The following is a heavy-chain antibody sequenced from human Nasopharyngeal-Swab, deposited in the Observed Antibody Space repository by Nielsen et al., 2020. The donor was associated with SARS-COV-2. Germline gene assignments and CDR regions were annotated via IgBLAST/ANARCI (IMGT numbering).Heavy chain of an antibody. CDR3: ARGGDPREVVAATDCFDP. J-gene: IGHJ5*02. CDR2: INPNSGGT. CDR1: GYTFIGYY. Sequence: ASVKVSCKASGYTFIGYYMHWVRQAPGQGLEWMGWINPNSGGTNYAQKFQGRVTMTRDTSISTAYMELSRLRSDDTAVYYCARGGDPREVVAATDCFDPWGQGTLVTVSS. D-gene: IGHD2-15*01. V-gene: IGHV1-2*02.